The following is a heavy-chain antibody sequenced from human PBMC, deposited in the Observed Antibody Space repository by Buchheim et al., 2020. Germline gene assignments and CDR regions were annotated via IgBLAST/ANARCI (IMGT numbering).Heavy chain of an antibody. CDR2: IVVCSGNT. J-gene: IGHJ2*01. Sequence: QMQLVQSGPEVKKPGTSVKVSCKASGFTFTSSAVQWVRQARGQRLEWIGWIVVCSGNTNYAQKFQERVTITRDMSTSTAYMELSSLRSEDTAVYYCAADRAGTSIRYFDLWGRGTL. D-gene: IGHD6-19*01. CDR3: AADRAGTSIRYFDL. CDR1: GFTFTSSA. V-gene: IGHV1-58*01.